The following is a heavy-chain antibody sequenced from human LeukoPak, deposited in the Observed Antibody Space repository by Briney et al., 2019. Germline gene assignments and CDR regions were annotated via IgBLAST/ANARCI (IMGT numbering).Heavy chain of an antibody. CDR2: ISGYNTNT. V-gene: IGHV1-18*01. D-gene: IGHD3-10*01. CDR1: GYTFTSYG. CDR3: ARDTISMVRGIIIRSFDY. Sequence: GASVKVSCKASGYTFTSYGISWVRQAPGQGLEWMGWISGYNTNTNYAQKLQGRVTMTTDTSTATAYMEVGSLRSDDTAVYYCARDTISMVRGIIIRSFDYWGQGTLVTVSS. J-gene: IGHJ4*02.